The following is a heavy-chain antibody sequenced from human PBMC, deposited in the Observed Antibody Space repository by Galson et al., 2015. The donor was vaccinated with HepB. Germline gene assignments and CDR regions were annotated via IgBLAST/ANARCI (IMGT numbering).Heavy chain of an antibody. V-gene: IGHV3-48*01. Sequence: SLRLSCAASGFTFSSYSMNWVRQAPGKGLEWVSYISSSSSSIYYADSVKGRFTISRDNAKTSLYLQMNSLSAEDTAVYYCAREESYNYDSATYYWFDPWGQGTLVTVSS. CDR3: AREESYNYDSATYYWFDP. D-gene: IGHD3-22*01. CDR1: GFTFSSYS. CDR2: ISSSSSSI. J-gene: IGHJ5*02.